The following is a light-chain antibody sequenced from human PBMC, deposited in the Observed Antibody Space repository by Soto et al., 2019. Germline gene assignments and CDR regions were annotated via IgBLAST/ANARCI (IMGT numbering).Light chain of an antibody. J-gene: IGKJ1*01. CDR3: QQYDNWPPE. CDR2: YAS. CDR1: QSVSSN. V-gene: IGKV3-15*01. Sequence: EIVMTQSPATLSVSPGERATLSCRASQSVSSNLAWYQQKPGQAPRLLIYYASTRATGIPVRFSGSGSGTEFTLTISSLQSEDFAVYYCQQYDNWPPEFGQGTKVEIK.